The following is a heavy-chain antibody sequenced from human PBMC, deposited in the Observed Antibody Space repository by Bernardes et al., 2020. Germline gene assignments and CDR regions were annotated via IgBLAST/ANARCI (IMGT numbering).Heavy chain of an antibody. V-gene: IGHV4-59*01. CDR2: IYYSGST. Sequence: SESLSLTCTVSGGSISSYYWSWIRQPPGKGLEWIGYIYYSGSTNYNPSLKSRVTISVDTSKNQFSLKLSSVTAADTAVYYCASVSSSWTEDYFDYWGQGTLVTVSS. CDR1: GGSISSYY. J-gene: IGHJ4*02. CDR3: ASVSSSWTEDYFDY. D-gene: IGHD6-13*01.